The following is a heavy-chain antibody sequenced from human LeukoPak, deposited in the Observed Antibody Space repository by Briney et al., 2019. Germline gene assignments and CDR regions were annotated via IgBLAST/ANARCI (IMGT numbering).Heavy chain of an antibody. J-gene: IGHJ6*02. D-gene: IGHD1-1*01. V-gene: IGHV3-21*01. Sequence: GGSLRLSCAASGFTFSSYSMNWVRQAPGKGLEWVSSISSSSTYIYYADSVKGRFTISRDNAKNSLYLQMNSLRAEDTSVYYCARGDNVRAYYYGVGVWGQGTTVTASS. CDR2: ISSSSTYI. CDR3: ARGDNVRAYYYGVGV. CDR1: GFTFSSYS.